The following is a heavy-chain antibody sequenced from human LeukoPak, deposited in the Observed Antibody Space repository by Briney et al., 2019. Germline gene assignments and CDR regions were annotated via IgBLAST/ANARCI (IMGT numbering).Heavy chain of an antibody. CDR3: AKLYSSGWYVLGFDY. J-gene: IGHJ4*02. Sequence: ASVKVSCKASGYTFTSYGISWVRQAPGQGLEWMGWISAYNGNTNYAQKLQGSVTMTTDTSTSTAYMELRSLRSDDTAVYYCAKLYSSGWYVLGFDYWGQGTLVTVSS. CDR1: GYTFTSYG. V-gene: IGHV1-18*01. CDR2: ISAYNGNT. D-gene: IGHD6-19*01.